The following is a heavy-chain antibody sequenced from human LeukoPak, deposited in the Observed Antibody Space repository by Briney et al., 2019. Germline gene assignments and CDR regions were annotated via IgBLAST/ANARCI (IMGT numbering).Heavy chain of an antibody. V-gene: IGHV3-64*01. CDR2: ISSNGGST. CDR1: GFTFSIYA. CDR3: ARVRGTYGYNADAFDI. J-gene: IGHJ3*02. Sequence: GVSLRLSCAASGFTFSIYALHWVRQAPGKGREYVSAISSNGGSTYYANSVKGRFTISRDNSKNTLYLQMGSLRAEDMAVYYCARVRGTYGYNADAFDIWGQGTMVTVSS. D-gene: IGHD5-24*01.